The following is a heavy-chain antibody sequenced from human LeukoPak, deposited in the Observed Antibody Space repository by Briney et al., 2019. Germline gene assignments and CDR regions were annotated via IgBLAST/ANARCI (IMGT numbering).Heavy chain of an antibody. CDR2: VYHTGAT. CDR1: GNPISSGYF. J-gene: IGHJ5*02. D-gene: IGHD3-3*01. V-gene: IGHV4-38-2*02. Sequence: PSETLSLTCGVSGNPISSGYFWVWIRQPPGTGLEWIGSVYHTGATYYNPSLKSPVTISVDTSKNQFSLELNSVTAADTAVYYCARDLGLTISANWFDPWGQGTLVTVSS. CDR3: ARDLGLTISANWFDP.